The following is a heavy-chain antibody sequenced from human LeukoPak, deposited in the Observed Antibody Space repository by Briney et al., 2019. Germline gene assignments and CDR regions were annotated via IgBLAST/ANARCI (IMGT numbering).Heavy chain of an antibody. Sequence: SETLSLTCTVSGGSISSYYWSWIRQPPGKGLEWIGYIYYSGSTNYNPSLKSRVTISVDTSKNQFSLKLSSVTAADTAVYYCARVQGGATTYWGQGTLVTVSS. CDR2: IYYSGST. D-gene: IGHD1-26*01. V-gene: IGHV4-59*01. CDR3: ARVQGGATTY. J-gene: IGHJ4*02. CDR1: GGSISSYY.